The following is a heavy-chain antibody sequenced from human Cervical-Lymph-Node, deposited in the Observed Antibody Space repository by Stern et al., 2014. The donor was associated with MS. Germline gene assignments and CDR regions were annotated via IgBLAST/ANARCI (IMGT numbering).Heavy chain of an antibody. CDR3: ARTRSSGWFDGFDT. CDR1: GGTFSSYA. CDR2: IIPMLGT. V-gene: IGHV1-69*14. J-gene: IGHJ3*02. Sequence: QVQLVQSGAEVKKPGSSVRVSCNASGGTFSSYAINWVRQAPGQGPQWMGGIIPMLGTNYARQFQARVTITADKSTNTVHMELSSLTFDDTAVYYCARTRSSGWFDGFDTWGQGTLVTVSS. D-gene: IGHD6-19*01.